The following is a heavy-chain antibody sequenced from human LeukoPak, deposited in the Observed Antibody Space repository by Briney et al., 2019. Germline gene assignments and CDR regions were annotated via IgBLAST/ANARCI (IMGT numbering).Heavy chain of an antibody. J-gene: IGHJ3*02. V-gene: IGHV3-7*01. CDR2: INQDGSEK. CDR3: ASSLRGAIVVVPAAIRGGAFDI. Sequence: GGSLRLSCAASGFTFSSYWMSWVRQAPGKGLEWVANINQDGSEKYYVDSVKGRFTISRDNAKNSLYLQMNSLRAEDTAVFYCASSLRGAIVVVPAAIRGGAFDIWGQGTMVTVSS. D-gene: IGHD2-2*02. CDR1: GFTFSSYW.